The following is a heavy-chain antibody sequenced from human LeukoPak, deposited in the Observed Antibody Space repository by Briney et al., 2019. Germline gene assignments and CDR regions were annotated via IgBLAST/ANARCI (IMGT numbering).Heavy chain of an antibody. V-gene: IGHV3-21*01. Sequence: GRSLRLSCAASGFTFSSYSMNWVRQAPGKGLEWVSSISSSSSYIHYADSVKGRFTISRDNAKNTLYLQMNSLRAEDTAVYYCARYGSGSALDYWGQGTLVTVSS. CDR3: ARYGSGSALDY. J-gene: IGHJ4*02. CDR2: ISSSSSYI. D-gene: IGHD3-10*01. CDR1: GFTFSSYS.